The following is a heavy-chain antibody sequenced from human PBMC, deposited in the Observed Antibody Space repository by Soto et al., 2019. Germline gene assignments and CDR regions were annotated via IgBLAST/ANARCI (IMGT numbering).Heavy chain of an antibody. D-gene: IGHD1-1*01. V-gene: IGHV3-9*01. CDR2: ISWNSGSI. Sequence: GGSLRLSCAASGFTFDDYAMHWVRQAPGKGLEWVSGISWNSGSIGYADSVKGRFTISRDNAKNSLYLQMNSLRAEDTALYYCARKLQHYYYYGMDVCGQGPTVTVSS. CDR1: GFTFDDYA. CDR3: ARKLQHYYYYGMDV. J-gene: IGHJ6*02.